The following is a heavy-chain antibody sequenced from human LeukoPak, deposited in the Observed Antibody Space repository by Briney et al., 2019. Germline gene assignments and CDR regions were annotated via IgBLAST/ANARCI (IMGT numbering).Heavy chain of an antibody. Sequence: GESLKISCKGSGYSFTSYWIGWVRQLPGKGLEWMGIIYPGDSDTRYSPSFQGQVTISADKSISTAYLQWSSLKASDTAMYYCATPYGDYVHAFDIWGQGTMVTVSS. CDR1: GYSFTSYW. CDR3: ATPYGDYVHAFDI. CDR2: IYPGDSDT. D-gene: IGHD4-17*01. J-gene: IGHJ3*02. V-gene: IGHV5-51*01.